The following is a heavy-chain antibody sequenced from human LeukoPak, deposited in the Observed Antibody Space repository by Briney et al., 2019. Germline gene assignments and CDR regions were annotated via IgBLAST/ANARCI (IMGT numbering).Heavy chain of an antibody. CDR1: GFSFSDFW. CDR2: IRGDGYDT. CDR3: ASDRVLGSGSLDN. D-gene: IGHD3-10*01. Sequence: GGSLRLSCTASGFSFSDFWMHWVRQVPGKGLVWVSRIRGDGYDTNYADSVRGRFTISRDNAQNTLYLQMNSLRTEDTAVYYCASDRVLGSGSLDNWGQGTLVTVSS. V-gene: IGHV3-74*01. J-gene: IGHJ4*02.